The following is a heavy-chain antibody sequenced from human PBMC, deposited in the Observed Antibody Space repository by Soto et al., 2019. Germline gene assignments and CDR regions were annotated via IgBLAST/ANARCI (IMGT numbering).Heavy chain of an antibody. D-gene: IGHD2-2*01. CDR3: ARALDREYQLLNHDYYYYYMDV. Sequence: PSETLSLTCAVSSGSISSSNWWSWVRQPPGKGLEWIGEIYHSGRTNYNPSLKSRVTISVDKSKNQFSLKLSSVTAADTAVYYCARALDREYQLLNHDYYYYYMDVWGKGTTVTVSS. J-gene: IGHJ6*03. CDR2: IYHSGRT. V-gene: IGHV4-4*02. CDR1: SGSISSSNW.